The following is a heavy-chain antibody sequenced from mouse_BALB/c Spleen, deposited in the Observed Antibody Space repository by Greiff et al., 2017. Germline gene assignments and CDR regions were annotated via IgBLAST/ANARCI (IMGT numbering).Heavy chain of an antibody. Sequence: QVHVKQSGAELARPGASVKLSCKASGYTFTSYWMQWVKQRPGQGLEWIGAIYPGDGDTWYTQKFKGKATLTADKSSSTAYMQLSSLASEDSAVYYCASEYDRYGYCDVWGAGTTVTVSS. D-gene: IGHD2-4*01. CDR2: IYPGDGDT. CDR3: ASEYDRYGYCDV. V-gene: IGHV1-87*01. J-gene: IGHJ1*01. CDR1: GYTFTSYW.